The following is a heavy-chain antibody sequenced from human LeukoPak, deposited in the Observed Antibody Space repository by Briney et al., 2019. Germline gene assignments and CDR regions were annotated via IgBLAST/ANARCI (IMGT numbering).Heavy chain of an antibody. V-gene: IGHV3-74*01. CDR1: GDYW. CDR3: VSFYETY. J-gene: IGHJ4*02. Sequence: GGSLRLSCAASGDYWMHWVRQAPGKGLVWVSHINSDGSWTGYADSVKGRFTISKDNAKNTVYLQMNNLRAEDTAVYYCVSFYETYWGRGTLVTVSS. D-gene: IGHD2-2*01. CDR2: INSDGSWT.